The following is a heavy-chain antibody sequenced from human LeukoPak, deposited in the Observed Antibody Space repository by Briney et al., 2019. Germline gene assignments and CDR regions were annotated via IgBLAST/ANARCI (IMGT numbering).Heavy chain of an antibody. V-gene: IGHV3-23*01. Sequence: GGSLRLSCIASGFTFSTYAMTWVRQAPGEGLEWVSGISGSGGSTYYTDSVKGRFTISRDNSKNTLHLQMSSLRAEDTALYYCVKDRCARTICPEVWGQGTLVTVSS. J-gene: IGHJ4*02. CDR3: VKDRCARTICPEV. CDR2: ISGSGGST. CDR1: GFTFSTYA. D-gene: IGHD2-2*01.